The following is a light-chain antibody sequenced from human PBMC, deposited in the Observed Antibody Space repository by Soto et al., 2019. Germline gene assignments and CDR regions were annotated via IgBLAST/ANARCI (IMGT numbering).Light chain of an antibody. CDR2: GAS. J-gene: IGKJ1*01. Sequence: EVVLTQSPGTLSLCPGERATLSCRASQSVSSSYLAWYQQKPGQAPRLLIYGASSRATGIPDRFSGSGSGTDFTLTISRLEPEDVAVYYCQQYGSSLPWTFGQGTK. CDR3: QQYGSSLPWT. CDR1: QSVSSSY. V-gene: IGKV3-20*01.